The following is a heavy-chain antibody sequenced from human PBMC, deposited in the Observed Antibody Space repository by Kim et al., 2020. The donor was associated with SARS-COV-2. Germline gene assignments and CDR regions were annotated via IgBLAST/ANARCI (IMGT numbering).Heavy chain of an antibody. CDR2: ISGSGGST. J-gene: IGHJ6*02. D-gene: IGHD6-13*01. CDR3: AKDLGSSWTYYYYYGMDV. Sequence: GGSLRLSCAASGFTFSSYAMSWVRPAPGKGLEWVPAISGSGGSTYYADSVKGRFTISRDNSKNTLYLQMNSLRAEDTAVYYCAKDLGSSWTYYYYYGMDVWGQGTTVTVSS. V-gene: IGHV3-23*01. CDR1: GFTFSSYA.